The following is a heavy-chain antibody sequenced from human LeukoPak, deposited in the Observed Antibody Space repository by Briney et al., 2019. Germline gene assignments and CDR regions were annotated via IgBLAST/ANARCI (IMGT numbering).Heavy chain of an antibody. J-gene: IGHJ4*02. Sequence: ASVKVSCKASGYTFTGYYMRWVRQAPGQGLEWMGWINPNSGGTNYAQKFQGRVTMTRDTSIITAYMELSRLRSDDTAVYYCARDQNVDFDYWGQGTLVTVSS. CDR1: GYTFTGYY. CDR2: INPNSGGT. CDR3: ARDQNVDFDY. D-gene: IGHD2/OR15-2a*01. V-gene: IGHV1-2*02.